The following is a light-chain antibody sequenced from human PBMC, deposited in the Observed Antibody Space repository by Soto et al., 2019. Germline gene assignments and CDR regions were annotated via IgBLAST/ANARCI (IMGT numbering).Light chain of an antibody. V-gene: IGKV3-20*01. CDR1: QTVSSSS. Sequence: DIVLTQSPGTLSLSPGERATLSCRASQTVSSSSLAWYQQKPGQAPRLLIFGASTRAAGFPDRFSGSGSGTDFTLTISRLEPEDFAVYYCQQYGSSPRPFGQGTKVDIX. CDR3: QQYGSSPRP. CDR2: GAS. J-gene: IGKJ1*01.